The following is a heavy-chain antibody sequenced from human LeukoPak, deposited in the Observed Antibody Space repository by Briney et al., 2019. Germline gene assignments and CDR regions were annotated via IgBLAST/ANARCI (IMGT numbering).Heavy chain of an antibody. D-gene: IGHD3-9*01. CDR1: GGTFSSYA. J-gene: IGHJ4*02. Sequence: SVKVSCKASGGTFSSYAISWVRQAPGQGLEWMGGIIPIFGTANYAQKFQGRVTITTDESTSTAYRELSSLRSEDTAVYYCASWRYDILTGFDYWGQGTLVTVSP. CDR3: ASWRYDILTGFDY. CDR2: IIPIFGTA. V-gene: IGHV1-69*05.